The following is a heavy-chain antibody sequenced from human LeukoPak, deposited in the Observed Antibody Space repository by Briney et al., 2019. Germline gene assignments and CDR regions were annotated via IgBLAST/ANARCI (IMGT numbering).Heavy chain of an antibody. CDR2: ISTSSSYI. CDR1: GFTFSSYN. J-gene: IGHJ4*02. D-gene: IGHD2-2*01. Sequence: GGSLRLSCAASGFTFSSYNMNWVRQAPGKGLEWVSSISTSSSYIYYADSVKGRFTISRDNSKNTVYLQMNSLRAEDTAVYYCARGETSSYDYWGQGTLVTVSS. V-gene: IGHV3-21*04. CDR3: ARGETSSYDY.